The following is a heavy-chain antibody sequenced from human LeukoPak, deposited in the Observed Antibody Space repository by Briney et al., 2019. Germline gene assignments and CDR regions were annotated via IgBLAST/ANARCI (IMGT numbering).Heavy chain of an antibody. CDR3: ARDGVLRYFDWLLHPYQISTPPPLSNWFDP. V-gene: IGHV4-61*02. CDR2: ISSSGST. CDR1: GDSISSGDYY. D-gene: IGHD3-9*01. Sequence: SETLSLTCTVSGDSISSGDYYWSWIRQPAGRGLEWIGRISSSGSTNYNPSLKSRVTISVDTSKNQFSLKLSSVTAADTAVYYCARDGVLRYFDWLLHPYQISTPPPLSNWFDPWGQGTLVTVSS. J-gene: IGHJ5*02.